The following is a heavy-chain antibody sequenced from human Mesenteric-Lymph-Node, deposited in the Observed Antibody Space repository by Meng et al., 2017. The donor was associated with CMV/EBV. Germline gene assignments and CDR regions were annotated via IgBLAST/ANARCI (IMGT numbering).Heavy chain of an antibody. CDR2: ISYDGAAK. D-gene: IGHD6-6*01. CDR1: GFTFSKYA. CDR3: AAEYQLLNTPYFEY. J-gene: IGHJ4*02. Sequence: LSLTCADSGFTFSKYAIHWVRQAPGKGLEWVALISYDGAAKNYADSMKGRLSISRDNSKNTVHLQLDSLRDEDTAVYYCAAEYQLLNTPYFEYWGQGTQVTVSS. V-gene: IGHV3-30-3*01.